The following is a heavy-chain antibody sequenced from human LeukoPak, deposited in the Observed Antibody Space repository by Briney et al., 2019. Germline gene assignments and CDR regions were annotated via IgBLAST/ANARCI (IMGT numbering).Heavy chain of an antibody. CDR1: GFTFSTSA. CDR2: ISSSVGST. J-gene: IGHJ6*02. V-gene: IGHV3-23*01. CDR3: AKVGYYYGMDV. Sequence: GGSLRLSWAASGFTFSTSAMNWVRQAPGMGLEWVSAISSSVGSTYYADSVKGRFTISRDNSKNTLYLQMNSLRAEDTAIYYCAKVGYYYGMDVWGQRTTVTLSS.